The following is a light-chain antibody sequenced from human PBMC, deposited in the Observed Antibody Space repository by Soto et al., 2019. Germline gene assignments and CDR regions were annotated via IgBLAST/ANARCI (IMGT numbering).Light chain of an antibody. CDR3: QQYGSSGT. V-gene: IGKV3-20*01. CDR1: QSISSD. CDR2: GAS. J-gene: IGKJ1*01. Sequence: EIVMTQSPATLSVSPEERATLSCRASQSISSDVAWYQQKPGQAPRLLIYGASNRATGIPDRFSGSGSGTDFTLTISRLEPEDFAVYYCQQYGSSGTFGQGTKVDIK.